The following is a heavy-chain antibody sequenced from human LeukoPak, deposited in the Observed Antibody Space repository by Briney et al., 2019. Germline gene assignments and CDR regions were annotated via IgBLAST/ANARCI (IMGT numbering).Heavy chain of an antibody. D-gene: IGHD3-3*01. CDR2: IYYSGST. CDR1: GGSISSYY. Sequence: SETLSLTCTVSGGSISSYYWSWIRQPPGKGLEWIGYIYYSGSTNYNPSLKSRVTISLDTSKNQFSLKLSSVTAADTAVYYCARGFYDFWSGYYTRYYYYMDVWGKGTTVTVSS. J-gene: IGHJ6*03. V-gene: IGHV4-59*01. CDR3: ARGFYDFWSGYYTRYYYYMDV.